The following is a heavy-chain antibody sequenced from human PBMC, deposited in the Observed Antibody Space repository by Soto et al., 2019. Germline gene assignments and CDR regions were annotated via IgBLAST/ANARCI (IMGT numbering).Heavy chain of an antibody. J-gene: IGHJ5*02. V-gene: IGHV1-69*13. CDR2: IIPIFGTA. D-gene: IGHD2-15*01. CDR3: ASLVNCSDGACLGFWSLNEPFVP. Sequence: SVKVSCKASGGTFSSYAISWVRQAPGQGLEWMGGIIPIFGTANYAQKFQGRVTITADESTSTAYMELSSLRSEDTAVYYCASLVNCSDGACLGFWSLNEPFVPWAQGTLCTVSS. CDR1: GGTFSSYA.